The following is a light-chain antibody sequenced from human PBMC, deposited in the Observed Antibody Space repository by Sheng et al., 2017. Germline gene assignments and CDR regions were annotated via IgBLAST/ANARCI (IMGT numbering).Light chain of an antibody. Sequence: QPVLTQSSSASASLGSSVNLTCTLRSEHSGYIIAWHQQQPGRAPRFLMKLEGNGHYNKGSGVPDRFSGSSSVADRYLTISNLQSEDEADYYCETWDSDVWVFGGGTKLTVL. V-gene: IGLV4-60*03. J-gene: IGLJ3*02. CDR3: ETWDSDVWV. CDR1: SEHSGYI. CDR2: LEGNGHY.